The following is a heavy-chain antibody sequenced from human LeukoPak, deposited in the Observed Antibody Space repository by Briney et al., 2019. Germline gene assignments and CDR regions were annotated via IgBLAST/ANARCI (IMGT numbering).Heavy chain of an antibody. J-gene: IGHJ6*02. CDR2: ISYDGSNK. V-gene: IGHV3-30-3*01. D-gene: IGHD6-13*01. CDR3: AREMGPQLVKKYYYYGMDV. Sequence: PGRSLRLSCAASGFTFIIYAMHWVRQAASKGLEGVAVISYDGSNKYYAASVTAPFPISRDNSKNTLYMQTNSLRAEDTAVYYCAREMGPQLVKKYYYYGMDVWGQGTTVTVSS. CDR1: GFTFIIYA.